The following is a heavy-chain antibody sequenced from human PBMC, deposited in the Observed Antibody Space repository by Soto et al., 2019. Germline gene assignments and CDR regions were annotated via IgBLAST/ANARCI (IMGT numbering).Heavy chain of an antibody. D-gene: IGHD5-12*01. CDR1: GYSFTNYW. V-gene: IGHV5-51*01. CDR2: IYPGDSDT. J-gene: IGHJ4*02. Sequence: LGESLKISCKGSGYSFTNYWIVWVRQMPGKGLEWMGIIYPGDSDTRYSPSFQGQVTISADKSINTAFLQWSTLRASDTAMYYCAKRNGAYEFFDYWGQGTPVTVSS. CDR3: AKRNGAYEFFDY.